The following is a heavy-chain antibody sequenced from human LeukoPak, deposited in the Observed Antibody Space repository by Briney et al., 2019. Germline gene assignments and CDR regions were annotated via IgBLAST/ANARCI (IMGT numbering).Heavy chain of an antibody. CDR3: ASYFVGNGGRGY. Sequence: PSETLSLTCTVSGDSINSGNSHWTWIRQPPGKGLEWLGSVYDSWNNYYNPSLESRITMSVDTSKNQYSLELSSAIAADTAVYYCASYFVGNGGRGYWGQGALVTVSS. V-gene: IGHV4-30-4*01. CDR2: VYDSWNN. CDR1: GDSINSGNSH. D-gene: IGHD3-10*02. J-gene: IGHJ4*02.